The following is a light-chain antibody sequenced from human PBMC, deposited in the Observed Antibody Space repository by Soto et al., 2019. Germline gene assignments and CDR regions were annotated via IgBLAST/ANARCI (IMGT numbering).Light chain of an antibody. J-gene: IGKJ2*01. Sequence: DIQMTQSPSTLSASSGDTVMFTCRASQKIANYLHWYQKRPGQTPKLLVYAASILYSGVPSRFRGSGYGTDFTLTLTGVQREDFAGYFCQQSFSLSYSFGQGTTLDI. CDR3: QQSFSLSYS. V-gene: IGKV1-39*01. CDR2: AAS. CDR1: QKIANY.